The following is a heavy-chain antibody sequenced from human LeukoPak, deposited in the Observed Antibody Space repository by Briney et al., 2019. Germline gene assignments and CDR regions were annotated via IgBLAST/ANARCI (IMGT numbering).Heavy chain of an antibody. D-gene: IGHD3-22*01. CDR1: GGSISGYY. CDR2: IYYSGST. J-gene: IGHJ4*02. CDR3: AREGWLLPFDY. V-gene: IGHV4-59*01. Sequence: PSETLSLTCTVSGGSISGYYWSWIRQPPGKGLEWIGYIYYSGSTNYNPSLKSRVTISVDTSKNQFSLKLSSVTAADTAVYYCAREGWLLPFDYWGQGTLVTVSS.